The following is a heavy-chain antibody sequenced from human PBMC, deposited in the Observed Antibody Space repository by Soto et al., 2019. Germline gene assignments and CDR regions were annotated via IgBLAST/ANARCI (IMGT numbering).Heavy chain of an antibody. J-gene: IGHJ4*02. CDR3: AKGSTAMTYFDY. CDR1: GFTFSSYG. D-gene: IGHD5-18*01. CDR2: ISYDGSNK. V-gene: IGHV3-30*18. Sequence: QVQLVESGGGVVQPGRSLRLSCAASGFTFSSYGMHWVRQAPGKGLEWVAGISYDGSNKYYVDSVKGRFTISRDNSKNTLYLQMNSLRAEDTAVYYCAKGSTAMTYFDYWGQGTLVTVSS.